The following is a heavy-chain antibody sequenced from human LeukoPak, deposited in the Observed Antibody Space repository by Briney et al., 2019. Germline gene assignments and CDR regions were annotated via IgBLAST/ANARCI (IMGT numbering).Heavy chain of an antibody. CDR2: IYSSGST. Sequence: SETLSLTCAVYGGSFSGYYWSWIRQPPGKGLGWIGSIYSSGSTYYNPSLKSRVTISLDTSKNHFSLKLSSVTAADTAVYYCARAGSGALRDWGQGTLVTVSS. D-gene: IGHD3-10*01. CDR3: ARAGSGALRD. J-gene: IGHJ4*02. CDR1: GGSFSGYY. V-gene: IGHV4-34*01.